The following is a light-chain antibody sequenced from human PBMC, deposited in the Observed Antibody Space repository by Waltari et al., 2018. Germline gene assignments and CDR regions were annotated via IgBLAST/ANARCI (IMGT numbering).Light chain of an antibody. Sequence: EIVMTQSPATLSVSPGERVTLSCRASQTVSSNLAWYQQTRGQAPRLLMSDASTRATGIPARFSGSGSGTEFTLTISSLQSEDFAVYYCQQYNNWPYTFGKGTKLEIK. CDR1: QTVSSN. CDR3: QQYNNWPYT. J-gene: IGKJ2*01. CDR2: DAS. V-gene: IGKV3-15*01.